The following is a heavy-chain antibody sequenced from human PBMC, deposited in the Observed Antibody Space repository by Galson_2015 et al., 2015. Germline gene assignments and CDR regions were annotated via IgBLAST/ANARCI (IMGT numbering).Heavy chain of an antibody. CDR3: ARNLYSSSSWAGYYYYYGMDV. Sequence: QSGAEVKKPGESLKISCKGSGYSFTSYWIGWVRQMPGKGLEWMGIIYPGDSDTRYSPSFQGQVTISADKSISTAYLQWSSLKASDTAMYYCARNLYSSSSWAGYYYYYGMDVWGQGTTVTVSS. CDR1: GYSFTSYW. D-gene: IGHD6-6*01. CDR2: IYPGDSDT. V-gene: IGHV5-51*01. J-gene: IGHJ6*02.